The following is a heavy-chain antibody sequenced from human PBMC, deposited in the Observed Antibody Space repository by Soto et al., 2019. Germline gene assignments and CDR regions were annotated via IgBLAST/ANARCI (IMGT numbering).Heavy chain of an antibody. V-gene: IGHV1-3*05. D-gene: IGHD2-21*02. CDR3: ARSIVVVTALDY. CDR2: INAGNGNT. J-gene: IGHJ4*02. Sequence: QVQLVQSGAEEKKPGASVKVSCKASGYTFTSYAMHWVRQAPGQRLEWMGWINAGNGNTKYSQKFQGRGTINEDTSADTAYMELSSLRSEDTAVYYCARSIVVVTALDYWGQGTLVTVSS. CDR1: GYTFTSYA.